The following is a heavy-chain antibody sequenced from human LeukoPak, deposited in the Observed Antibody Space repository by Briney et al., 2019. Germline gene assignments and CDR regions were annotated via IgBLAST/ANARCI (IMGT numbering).Heavy chain of an antibody. CDR2: IYSGGTT. CDR1: GFTVSGNY. CDR3: AREKEDKSLVWVGDLRKYYYYYMDV. D-gene: IGHD3-10*01. Sequence: PGGSLRLSCAVSGFTVSGNYMSWVRQAPGKGLEWVSLIYSGGTTYYSDSVKGRFTISRDNSKNTLYLQMNSLRAEDTAVYYCAREKEDKSLVWVGDLRKYYYYYMDVWGKGTTVTVSS. V-gene: IGHV3-53*01. J-gene: IGHJ6*03.